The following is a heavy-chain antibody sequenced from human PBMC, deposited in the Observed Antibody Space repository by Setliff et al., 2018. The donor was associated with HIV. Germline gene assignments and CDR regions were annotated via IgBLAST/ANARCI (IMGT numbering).Heavy chain of an antibody. CDR3: AKADTSGYDLNFDY. Sequence: PGGSLRLSCAASGFTFTNYYMSWIRQAPGKGLELPSYISVSGTDIKYADSVKGRFTISRDNSKNTLYLQMNSLGAEDTAVYYCAKADTSGYDLNFDYWGQGTLVTVSS. V-gene: IGHV3-11*06. CDR2: ISVSGTDI. J-gene: IGHJ4*02. CDR1: GFTFTNYY. D-gene: IGHD5-12*01.